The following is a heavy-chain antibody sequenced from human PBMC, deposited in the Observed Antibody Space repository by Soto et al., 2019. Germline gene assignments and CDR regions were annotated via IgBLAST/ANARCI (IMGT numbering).Heavy chain of an antibody. CDR1: GDSIINGIYY. Sequence: QVQVQESGPGLVTPSQTLSLTCTVSGDSIINGIYYWTWIRQHPGKGLEWIGHVHYSGTIYYNPSLTSRATMSVDTSKNQVSLELSSVTVADTAVYYCVRGADRYKCGFWGQGTLVTVSS. D-gene: IGHD2-21*02. J-gene: IGHJ4*02. V-gene: IGHV4-31*03. CDR3: VRGADRYKCGF. CDR2: VHYSGTI.